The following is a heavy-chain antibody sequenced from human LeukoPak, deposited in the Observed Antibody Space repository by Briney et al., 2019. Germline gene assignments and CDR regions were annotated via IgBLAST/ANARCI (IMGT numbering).Heavy chain of an antibody. D-gene: IGHD4-17*01. CDR3: ARNHDYGDYYYYYYMDV. Sequence: PGGSLRLSCAASGFTFSSYSMNWVRQAPGKGLEWASSISSSSSYIYYADSLKGRFTISRDNAKNSLYLQMHSVRAEDTAVYYCARNHDYGDYYYYYYMDVWGKGTTVTVSS. J-gene: IGHJ6*03. CDR2: ISSSSSYI. V-gene: IGHV3-21*01. CDR1: GFTFSSYS.